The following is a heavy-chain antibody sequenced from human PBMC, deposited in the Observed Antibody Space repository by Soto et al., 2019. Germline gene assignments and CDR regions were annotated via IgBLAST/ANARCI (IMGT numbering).Heavy chain of an antibody. V-gene: IGHV3-11*01. D-gene: IGHD3-10*01. CDR2: ISSSGSTI. CDR1: GFTFSDYY. J-gene: IGHJ4*02. Sequence: LRLSCAASGFTFSDYYMSWIRQAPGKGLEWVSYISSSGSTIYYADSVKGRFTISRDNAKNSLYLQMNSLRAGDTAVYYCARDRRVGYYGSGSYPLYDYWGQGTLVTVSS. CDR3: ARDRRVGYYGSGSYPLYDY.